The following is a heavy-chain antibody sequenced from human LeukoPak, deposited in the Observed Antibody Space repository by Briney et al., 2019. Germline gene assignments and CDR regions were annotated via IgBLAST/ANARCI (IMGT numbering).Heavy chain of an antibody. Sequence: GESLKISCKGSGYSFTNYWIGWVRQMPGKGLEWMGIIYPGDSDTRYSPSFQRQVTISADKSISTAYLQWSSLKASDTAMYYCVRQRFTTRAYAGNWFDPWGQGTLVTVSS. J-gene: IGHJ5*02. V-gene: IGHV5-51*01. CDR1: GYSFTNYW. CDR3: VRQRFTTRAYAGNWFDP. D-gene: IGHD3-16*01. CDR2: IYPGDSDT.